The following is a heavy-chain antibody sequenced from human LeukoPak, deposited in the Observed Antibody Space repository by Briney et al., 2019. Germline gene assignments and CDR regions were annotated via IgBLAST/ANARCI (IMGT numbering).Heavy chain of an antibody. CDR1: GFTFSSYA. V-gene: IGHV3-33*01. D-gene: IGHD3-10*01. CDR3: ARVYISMVGGANPGY. J-gene: IGHJ4*02. CDR2: IWFDGSNK. Sequence: GGSLRLSCAASGFTFSSYAMHWVRQAPGKGLEGVAVIWFDGSNKYYAASVKGRLTISRDNSKNTLYLQMNSLRAEDTAVYYCARVYISMVGGANPGYWGQGTLVTGSS.